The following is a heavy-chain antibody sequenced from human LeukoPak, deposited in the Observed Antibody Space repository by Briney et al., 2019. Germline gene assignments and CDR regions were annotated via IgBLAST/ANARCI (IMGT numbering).Heavy chain of an antibody. Sequence: GSLRLSCAASGFTFSSYGMHWVRQAPGKGLEWVAFIRYDGSNKYYADSVKGRFTISRDNSKNSLYLQMNSLRAEDTALYYCAKDGGSGSYPEYFQHWGQGTLVTVSS. CDR3: AKDGGSGSYPEYFQH. CDR1: GFTFSSYG. CDR2: IRYDGSNK. J-gene: IGHJ1*01. D-gene: IGHD3-10*01. V-gene: IGHV3-30*02.